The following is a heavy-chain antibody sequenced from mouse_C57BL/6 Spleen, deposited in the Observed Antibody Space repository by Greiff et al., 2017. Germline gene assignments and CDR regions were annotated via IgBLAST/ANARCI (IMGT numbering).Heavy chain of an antibody. CDR2: INPNYGTT. V-gene: IGHV1-39*01. Sequence: VQLKESGPELVKPGASVKISCKASGYSFTDYNMNWVKQSNGKSLEWIGVINPNYGTTSYNQKFKGKATLTVDQSSSTAYMQLNSLTSEDSAVYYCARGYYYGNSWFAYWGQGTLVTVSA. CDR3: ARGYYYGNSWFAY. J-gene: IGHJ3*01. D-gene: IGHD2-1*01. CDR1: GYSFTDYN.